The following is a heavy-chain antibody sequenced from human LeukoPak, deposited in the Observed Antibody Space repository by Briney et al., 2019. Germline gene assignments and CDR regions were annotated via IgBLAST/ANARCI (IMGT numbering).Heavy chain of an antibody. D-gene: IGHD2-15*01. CDR2: IKTDGSHT. CDR3: ARDHAPRVAATGY. V-gene: IGHV3-74*01. Sequence: GGSLRLSCAASGFTFSTSWMHWVRQAPGKGLVWVSHIKTDGSHTTYADSVKGRFTISRDNAQNTLYLQMTSLRAEDTAVYYCARDHAPRVAATGYWGQGTLVTVSS. J-gene: IGHJ4*02. CDR1: GFTFSTSW.